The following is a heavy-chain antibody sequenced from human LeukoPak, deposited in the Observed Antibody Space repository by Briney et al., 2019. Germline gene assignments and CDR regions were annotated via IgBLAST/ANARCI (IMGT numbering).Heavy chain of an antibody. CDR1: GSTFSSYA. CDR2: ISGSGGST. Sequence: GGSLRLSCAASGSTFSSYAMSWVRRAPGKGLEWVSAISGSGGSTYYADSVKGRFTTSRDNSKNTLYLQMNSLRAEDTAVYYCAACWSGYYTIDYWGQGTLVTVSS. J-gene: IGHJ4*02. D-gene: IGHD3-3*01. CDR3: AACWSGYYTIDY. V-gene: IGHV3-23*01.